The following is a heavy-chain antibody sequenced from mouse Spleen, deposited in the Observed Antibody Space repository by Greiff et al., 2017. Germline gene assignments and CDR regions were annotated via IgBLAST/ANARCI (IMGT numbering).Heavy chain of an antibody. CDR2: INPNNGGT. J-gene: IGHJ3*01. V-gene: IGHV1-26*01. Sequence: EVQLQQSGPELVKPGASVKISCKASGYTFTDYYMNWVKQSHGKSLEWIGDINPNNGGTSYNQKFKGKATLTVDKSSSTAYMELRSLTSEDSAVYYCARGLYYGYDWAYWGQGTLVTVSA. CDR1: GYTFTDYY. CDR3: ARGLYYGYDWAY. D-gene: IGHD2-2*01.